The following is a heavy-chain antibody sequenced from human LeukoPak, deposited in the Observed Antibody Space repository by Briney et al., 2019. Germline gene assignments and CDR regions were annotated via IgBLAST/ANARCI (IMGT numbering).Heavy chain of an antibody. Sequence: PGGSLRLSCAASGFTFSSYAMSWVRQAPGKGLEWVSAISGSGGSTYYADSVKGRFTISRDNSKNTLYLQMNSLRAEDTAVYYCAKDVKTRYGSVSYYFDYWGQGTLVTVSS. CDR3: AKDVKTRYGSVSYYFDY. CDR2: ISGSGGST. V-gene: IGHV3-23*01. CDR1: GFTFSSYA. J-gene: IGHJ4*02. D-gene: IGHD3-10*01.